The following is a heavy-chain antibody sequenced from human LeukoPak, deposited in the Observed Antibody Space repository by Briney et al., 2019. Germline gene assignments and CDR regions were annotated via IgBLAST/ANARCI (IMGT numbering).Heavy chain of an antibody. V-gene: IGHV3-48*02. D-gene: IGHD2-2*01. Sequence: QTGGSLRLSCAASGFTFSSHSMNWVRQAPGKGLEWISYISVSSGTIYYADSVKGRFTISRDNAKNSLYLQMDSLRDEDTAVYYCARASTFLDYWGQGTLVTVSS. CDR1: GFTFSSHS. CDR3: ARASTFLDY. J-gene: IGHJ4*02. CDR2: ISVSSGTI.